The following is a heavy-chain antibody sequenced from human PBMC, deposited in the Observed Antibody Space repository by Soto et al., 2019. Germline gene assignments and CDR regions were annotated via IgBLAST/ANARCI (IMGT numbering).Heavy chain of an antibody. CDR3: ARSHLLGYCSSTSCYRGNNNWFDP. D-gene: IGHD2-2*02. CDR1: GYTFTGYY. CDR2: INPNSGGT. Sequence: QVQLVQSGAEVKKPGASVKVSCKASGYTFTGYYMHWVRQAPGQGLEWMGWINPNSGGTNYAQKFQGRVTMTTDTSTSTAYMELRSLRSDDTAVYYCARSHLLGYCSSTSCYRGNNNWFDPWGQGTLVTVSS. J-gene: IGHJ5*02. V-gene: IGHV1-2*02.